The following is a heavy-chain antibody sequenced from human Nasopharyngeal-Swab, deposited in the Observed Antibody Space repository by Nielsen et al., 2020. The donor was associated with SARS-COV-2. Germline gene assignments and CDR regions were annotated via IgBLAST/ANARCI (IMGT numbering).Heavy chain of an antibody. D-gene: IGHD2-2*01. Sequence: ASVKVSCKGAGDAYGITWVRQAPGQGLEGMGWINGYNGDTKYATKFQGRVTMTTDTSTSTANMELRSLRSDDTAVYYCVRGTIVIVPGSIYYNMDLWGQGTAVTV. J-gene: IGHJ6*02. CDR2: INGYNGDT. V-gene: IGHV1-18*01. CDR1: GDAYG. CDR3: VRGTIVIVPGSIYYNMDL.